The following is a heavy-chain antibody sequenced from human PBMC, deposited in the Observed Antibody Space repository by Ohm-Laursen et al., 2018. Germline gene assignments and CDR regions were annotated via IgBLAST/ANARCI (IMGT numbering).Heavy chain of an antibody. Sequence: ASVKVSCKASGYTFTSYYMHWVRQAHGQGLEWMGVINSSGGSTTYAQKFQGRVTMTRDTSISTAYMELSSVRSDDTAVYSCARGGSTSSYWYFDLWGRGTLVTVSS. CDR1: GYTFTSYY. CDR2: INSSGGST. V-gene: IGHV1-46*01. J-gene: IGHJ2*01. D-gene: IGHD2-2*01. CDR3: ARGGSTSSYWYFDL.